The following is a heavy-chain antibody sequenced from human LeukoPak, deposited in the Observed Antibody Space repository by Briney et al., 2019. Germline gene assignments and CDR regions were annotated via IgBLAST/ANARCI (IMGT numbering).Heavy chain of an antibody. J-gene: IGHJ3*02. CDR2: IYSDGST. Sequence: GGSLRLSCAASGFTVSTKYMSWLRQAPGKGLEWVSLIYSDGSTYYADSVKGRITISRDNSKNTLYLKMNCLRAEDTAVYYSASYYLEWLFGWAFDIWGQGTMVTVFS. CDR3: ASYYLEWLFGWAFDI. CDR1: GFTVSTKY. V-gene: IGHV3-66*02. D-gene: IGHD3-3*01.